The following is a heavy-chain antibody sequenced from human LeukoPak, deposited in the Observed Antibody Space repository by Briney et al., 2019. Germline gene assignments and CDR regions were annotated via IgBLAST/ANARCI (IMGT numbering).Heavy chain of an antibody. CDR1: GFTFRSYA. CDR2: ISGSGGST. J-gene: IGHJ5*02. CDR3: AKDPASRITIFEDDP. D-gene: IGHD3-3*01. V-gene: IGHV3-23*01. Sequence: GGSLRLSCAASGFTFRSYAMSWVRQAPRKGLEWVSGISGSGGSTYYADSVKGRLTISRDNSKNTLYLQMNSLRAEDTAVYYCAKDPASRITIFEDDPWGQGTLVTVSS.